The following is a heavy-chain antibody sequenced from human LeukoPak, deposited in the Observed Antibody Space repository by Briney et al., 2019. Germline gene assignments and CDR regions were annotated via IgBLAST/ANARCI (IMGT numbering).Heavy chain of an antibody. CDR2: INPNSGGT. Sequence: ASVKVSCKASGYTFTGYYMHWVRQAPGQGLEWMGWINPNSGGTNYAQKFQGRVTMTRDTSISTAYMELSRLRSDDTAVYYCASSVQTKYCSSTSCTNLYYYYYYMDVWGKGTTVTVSS. CDR3: ASSVQTKYCSSTSCTNLYYYYYYMDV. J-gene: IGHJ6*03. CDR1: GYTFTGYY. D-gene: IGHD2-2*01. V-gene: IGHV1-2*02.